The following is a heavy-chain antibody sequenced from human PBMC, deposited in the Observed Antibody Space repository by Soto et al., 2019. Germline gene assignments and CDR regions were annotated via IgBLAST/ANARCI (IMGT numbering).Heavy chain of an antibody. J-gene: IGHJ4*02. CDR1: GGSFSGYY. CDR2: INHSGST. V-gene: IGHV4-34*01. D-gene: IGHD2-15*01. Sequence: SETLSLTCAVYGGSFSGYYWSWIRQPPGKGLEWIGEINHSGSTNYNPSLKSRVTISVDTSKNQFSLKLSSVTAADTAVYYCAREMRFGGYCSGGSCYEWDYWGQGTLVTVSS. CDR3: AREMRFGGYCSGGSCYEWDY.